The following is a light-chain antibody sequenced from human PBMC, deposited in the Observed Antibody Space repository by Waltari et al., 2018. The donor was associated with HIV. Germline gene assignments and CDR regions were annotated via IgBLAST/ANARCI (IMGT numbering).Light chain of an antibody. CDR3: QSADSSGTYPV. Sequence: SYALTQPPPVSVSPGQTARITCSGAAFPKQYAYVYQQKPGQAPGLVIYKDSERPSGIPERFSGSSSGTTVTLTISGVQAEDEADYYCQSADSSGTYPVFGGGTKLTVL. CDR1: AFPKQY. V-gene: IGLV3-25*03. CDR2: KDS. J-gene: IGLJ3*02.